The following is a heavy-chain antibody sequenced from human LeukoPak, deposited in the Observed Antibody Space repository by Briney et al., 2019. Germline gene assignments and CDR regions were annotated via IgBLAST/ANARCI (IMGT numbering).Heavy chain of an antibody. Sequence: GGSLRLSCAASGFTFSSYAMSWVRQAPGKGLEWVSYIGSSSSTIYYADSVKGRFTISRDNAKNSLYLQMNSLRAEDTAVYYCARDEPNYYYMDVWGEGTTVTVSS. J-gene: IGHJ6*03. CDR1: GFTFSSYA. CDR2: IGSSSSTI. V-gene: IGHV3-48*04. CDR3: ARDEPNYYYMDV.